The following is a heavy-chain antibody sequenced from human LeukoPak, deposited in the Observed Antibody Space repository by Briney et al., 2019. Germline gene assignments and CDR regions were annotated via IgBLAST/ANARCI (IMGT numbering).Heavy chain of an antibody. CDR3: ARGAEHQAPFGY. V-gene: IGHV1-69*05. CDR2: IIPIFGTA. Sequence: SVKVSCKASGGTFSSYAISWVRQAPGQGLEWMGGIIPIFGTANYAQKFQGRVTITTDESTSTAYMEVRSLRSDDTAVYYCARGAEHQAPFGYWGQGTLVTVSS. CDR1: GGTFSSYA. J-gene: IGHJ4*02. D-gene: IGHD3-16*01.